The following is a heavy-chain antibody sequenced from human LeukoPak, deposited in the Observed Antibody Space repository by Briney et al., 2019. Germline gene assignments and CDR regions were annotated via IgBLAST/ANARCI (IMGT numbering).Heavy chain of an antibody. CDR2: IKQDGSEK. D-gene: IGHD1-26*01. Sequence: PTGGSLRLSCAASGFTFSSYWMSWVRQTPGKGLEWVANIKQDGSEKYYVDSVKGRFTISRDNAKNSLYLQMNSLRAEDTAVYYCAPIVGADDWFDPWGQGTLVTASS. CDR1: GFTFSSYW. J-gene: IGHJ5*02. CDR3: APIVGADDWFDP. V-gene: IGHV3-7*01.